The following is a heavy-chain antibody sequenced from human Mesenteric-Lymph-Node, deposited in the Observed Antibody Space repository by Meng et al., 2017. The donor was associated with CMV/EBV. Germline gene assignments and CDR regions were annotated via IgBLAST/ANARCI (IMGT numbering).Heavy chain of an antibody. J-gene: IGHJ4*02. CDR1: GGPISSYY. Sequence: SETLSLTCTVSGGPISSYYWTWIRQPPGKGLEWIGYVYYTGSTNYNPSLKSRLTISIDMSKNQFSLKLSSVTAADTAVYYCARADGRVHLAVWGNFDYWGQGTLVTVSS. V-gene: IGHV4-59*01. D-gene: IGHD3-16*01. CDR2: VYYTGST. CDR3: ARADGRVHLAVWGNFDY.